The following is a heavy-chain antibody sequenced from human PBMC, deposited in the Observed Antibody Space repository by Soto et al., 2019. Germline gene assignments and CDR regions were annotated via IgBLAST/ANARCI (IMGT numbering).Heavy chain of an antibody. CDR1: GFNISSYW. CDR2: INSDGSST. V-gene: IGHV3-74*01. CDR3: ARDLRGYSYGFDY. Sequence: PGGSLRLSCAASGFNISSYWMHWVRQVPGKGLVWVSRINSDGSSTSYADSVKGRFTISRDNAKNTLYLQMNSLRAEDTAVYYCARDLRGYSYGFDYWGQGTLVPVSS. J-gene: IGHJ4*02. D-gene: IGHD5-18*01.